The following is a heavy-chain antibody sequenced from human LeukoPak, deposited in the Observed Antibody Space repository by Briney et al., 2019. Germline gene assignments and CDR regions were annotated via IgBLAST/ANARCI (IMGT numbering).Heavy chain of an antibody. J-gene: IGHJ6*03. CDR1: GFNFSNYA. Sequence: PGGSLRLSCAASGFNFSNYAMTWVRQAPGKGLEWVAFIRYGGSNKYYADSVKGRFTISRDNSKNTLYLQMNSLRAEDTAVYYCAKEGDSGSSLNYYMDVWGKGTTVTISS. CDR3: AKEGDSGSSLNYYMDV. D-gene: IGHD3-10*01. CDR2: IRYGGSNK. V-gene: IGHV3-30*02.